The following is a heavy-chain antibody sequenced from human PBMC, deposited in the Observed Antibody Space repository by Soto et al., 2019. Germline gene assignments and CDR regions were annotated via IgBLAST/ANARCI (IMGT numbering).Heavy chain of an antibody. CDR1: GGTFSSYA. Sequence: SVKVSCKASGGTFSSYAISWVRQAPGQGLEWMGWIIPIFGTANYAQKFQGRVTITADKSTSTAYMELSSLRSEDTAVYYCALAYCGGDCYSGFFDYWGQGTLVTVSS. CDR3: ALAYCGGDCYSGFFDY. J-gene: IGHJ4*02. CDR2: IIPIFGTA. D-gene: IGHD2-21*02. V-gene: IGHV1-69*06.